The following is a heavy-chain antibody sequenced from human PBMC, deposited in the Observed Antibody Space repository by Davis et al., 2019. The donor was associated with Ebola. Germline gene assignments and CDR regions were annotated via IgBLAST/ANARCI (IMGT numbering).Heavy chain of an antibody. CDR3: ASSEGYYYGMDV. J-gene: IGHJ6*02. Sequence: PSRGLEWLGRTYYRSKWYNDYAVSVKSRITINPDTSKNQFSLQLNSVTPEDTAVYYCASSEGYYYGMDVWGQGTTVTVSS. CDR2: TYYRSKWYN. V-gene: IGHV6-1*01.